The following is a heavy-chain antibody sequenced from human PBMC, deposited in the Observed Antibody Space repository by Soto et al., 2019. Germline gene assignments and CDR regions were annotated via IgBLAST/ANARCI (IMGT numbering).Heavy chain of an antibody. V-gene: IGHV3-23*01. Sequence: EVHLLESGGGLAQPGGSLRLSCAASGFTFSNYAMSWVRQAPGKGLEWVSVISATGGSTFHADSVKGRFTISRDNSKNTVYLQMSSLRAEDTAVYYCAKDPDPKYCSGSCYGNWGQGTLVTVSS. D-gene: IGHD2-2*01. CDR2: ISATGGST. CDR3: AKDPDPKYCSGSCYGN. J-gene: IGHJ4*02. CDR1: GFTFSNYA.